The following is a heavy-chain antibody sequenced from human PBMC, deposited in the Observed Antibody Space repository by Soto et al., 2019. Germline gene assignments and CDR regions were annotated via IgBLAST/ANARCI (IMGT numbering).Heavy chain of an antibody. J-gene: IGHJ4*02. Sequence: QVQLVESGGDLVKPGGSLRLSCAASGYTFRDYYMSWIRQAPGKGLEWISYIDTSGTKIYYADSVKGRFTITRDNAKNSLYLEMNSLRDEDTAVYYCASHYDMWSGYLSPVDYWGQGPLVTVSS. D-gene: IGHD3-3*01. CDR1: GYTFRDYY. CDR3: ASHYDMWSGYLSPVDY. CDR2: IDTSGTKI. V-gene: IGHV3-11*01.